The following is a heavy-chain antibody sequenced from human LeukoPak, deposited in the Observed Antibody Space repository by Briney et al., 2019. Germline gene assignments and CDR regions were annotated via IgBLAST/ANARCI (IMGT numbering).Heavy chain of an antibody. CDR2: IYYSGST. CDR3: ARPDSSGMKHYAFDI. V-gene: IGHV4-39*01. D-gene: IGHD3-22*01. Sequence: SETLSLTCTVSGGSISSSSYYWGWIRQPPGKGLEWIGSIYYSGSTYYNPSLKSPVTISVDTSKNQFPLKLSSVTAADTAVYYCARPDSSGMKHYAFDIWGQGTMVTVSS. J-gene: IGHJ3*02. CDR1: GGSISSSSYY.